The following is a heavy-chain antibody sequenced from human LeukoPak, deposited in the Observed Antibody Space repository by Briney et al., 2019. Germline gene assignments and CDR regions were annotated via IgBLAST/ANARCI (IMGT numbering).Heavy chain of an antibody. Sequence: PSETLSLTCAVYGGSFSGYYWSWIRQPPGKGLEWIGEINHSGSTNYNPSLKSRVTISVDTSKNQFSLKLSSVTAADTAVYYCASSMVRGVINGPDDYWGQGTLVTVSS. V-gene: IGHV4-34*01. CDR3: ASSMVRGVINGPDDY. CDR1: GGSFSGYY. D-gene: IGHD3-10*01. CDR2: INHSGST. J-gene: IGHJ4*02.